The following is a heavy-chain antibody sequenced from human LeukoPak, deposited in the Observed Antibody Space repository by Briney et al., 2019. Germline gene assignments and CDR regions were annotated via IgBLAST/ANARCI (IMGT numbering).Heavy chain of an antibody. CDR1: GFSFSSSA. CDR2: ISGNGGST. J-gene: IGHJ4*02. CDR3: AKFSPYGGIVY. D-gene: IGHD4-23*01. V-gene: IGHV3-23*01. Sequence: GGSLRLSCAASGFSFSSSATSWVRQAPGKGLEWVSAISGNGGSTFYADSVKGRFTISRDNSKNTQSLQMSSLRAEDTAVYYCAKFSPYGGIVYWGQGTLVTVSS.